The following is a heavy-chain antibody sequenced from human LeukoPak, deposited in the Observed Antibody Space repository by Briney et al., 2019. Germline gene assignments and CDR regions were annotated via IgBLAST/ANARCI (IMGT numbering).Heavy chain of an antibody. CDR2: IKQDGSDK. D-gene: IGHD1-26*01. CDR1: GFTFSNYW. Sequence: PGGSLRLSCAASGFTFSNYWMSWVRQAPGKGLEWVANIKQDGSDKYYVDSVKGRFTISRDNAKNSLSLQTNSLRAEDTAVYYCARVSPSGRYGNYFDYWGQGTLVTVSS. CDR3: ARVSPSGRYGNYFDY. J-gene: IGHJ4*02. V-gene: IGHV3-7*01.